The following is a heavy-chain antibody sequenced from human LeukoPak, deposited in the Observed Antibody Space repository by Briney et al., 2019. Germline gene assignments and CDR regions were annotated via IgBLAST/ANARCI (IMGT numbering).Heavy chain of an antibody. CDR1: GFTFSSYA. J-gene: IGHJ3*02. Sequence: PGGSLRLSCAASGFTFSSYAMSWVRQAPGKGLEWVSAISGSGGSTYYADSVKGRFTISRDNAKNSLYLQMNSLRAEDTAVYYCARDKVSRDYDAFDIWGQGTMVTVSP. D-gene: IGHD4-17*01. V-gene: IGHV3-23*01. CDR2: ISGSGGST. CDR3: ARDKVSRDYDAFDI.